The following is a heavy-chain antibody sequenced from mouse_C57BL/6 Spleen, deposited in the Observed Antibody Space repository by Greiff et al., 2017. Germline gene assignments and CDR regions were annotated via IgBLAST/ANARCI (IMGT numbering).Heavy chain of an antibody. V-gene: IGHV1-54*01. Sequence: QVQLQQSGAELVRPGTSVKVSCKASGYAFTNYLIEWVKQRPGQGLEWIGVINPGSGGTNYNEKFKGKATLTADKSSSTAYMQLSSLTSEDSAVYFCARWGPRDYFDYWGQGTTLTVSS. J-gene: IGHJ2*01. CDR1: GYAFTNYL. CDR2: INPGSGGT. D-gene: IGHD3-3*01. CDR3: ARWGPRDYFDY.